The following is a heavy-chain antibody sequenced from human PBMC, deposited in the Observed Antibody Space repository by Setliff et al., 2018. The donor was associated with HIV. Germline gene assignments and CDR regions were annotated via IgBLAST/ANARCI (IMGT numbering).Heavy chain of an antibody. Sequence: SSETLSLTCTVSGGSISSHYWSWIRQPPGKGLEWIGYIYYSGSTNYNPSLKSRVTISVDTSKNQFSLKLSSVTAADTAVYYCARGPSLQTTLFDYWGQGTLVTVSS. CDR1: GGSISSHY. J-gene: IGHJ4*02. CDR3: ARGPSLQTTLFDY. V-gene: IGHV4-59*11. CDR2: IYYSGST.